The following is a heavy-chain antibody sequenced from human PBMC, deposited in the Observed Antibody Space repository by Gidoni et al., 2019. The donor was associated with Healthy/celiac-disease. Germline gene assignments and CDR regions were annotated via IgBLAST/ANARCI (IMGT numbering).Heavy chain of an antibody. CDR2: INAGNGNT. Sequence: VHPVSVRAEEKKPGAAVKVCCTASGYTFTSYAMHWVRQAPGQRLEWMGWINAGNGNTKYSQKFQGRVTITRDRSASTAYMEVSSLRSEDTAVYYCARVILTAAGHPTLGYYFDYWGQGTLVTVSS. D-gene: IGHD6-13*01. V-gene: IGHV1-3*05. CDR3: ARVILTAAGHPTLGYYFDY. J-gene: IGHJ4*02. CDR1: GYTFTSYA.